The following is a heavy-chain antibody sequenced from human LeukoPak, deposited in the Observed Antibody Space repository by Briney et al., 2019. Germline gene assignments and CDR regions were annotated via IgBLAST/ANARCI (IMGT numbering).Heavy chain of an antibody. J-gene: IGHJ3*02. Sequence: ASVKVSCKASGYTFTNYYMHWVRQAPGQGLEWMGIINPSGGSTSYAQKFQGRVTMTRDTSTGTVYMELSSLRSEDTAVYYCASIKYYYDSRDAFDIWGQGTMVTVSS. CDR2: INPSGGST. CDR3: ASIKYYYDSRDAFDI. D-gene: IGHD3-22*01. V-gene: IGHV1-46*01. CDR1: GYTFTNYY.